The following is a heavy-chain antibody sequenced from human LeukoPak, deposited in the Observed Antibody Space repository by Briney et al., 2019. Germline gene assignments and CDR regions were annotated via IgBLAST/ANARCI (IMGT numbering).Heavy chain of an antibody. CDR2: ISGGGTAT. CDR1: GFIFDDYA. V-gene: IGHV3-43*02. D-gene: IGHD1-1*01. CDR3: AKGTTMYAFDI. Sequence: GGSLRLSCAASGFIFDDYAMHWVRQAPGKGLEWVSVISGGGTATYYADSVKGRLTISRDNSKNSLYLQMNSLTTEDTALYFCAKGTTMYAFDIWGQGTMVTVSS. J-gene: IGHJ3*02.